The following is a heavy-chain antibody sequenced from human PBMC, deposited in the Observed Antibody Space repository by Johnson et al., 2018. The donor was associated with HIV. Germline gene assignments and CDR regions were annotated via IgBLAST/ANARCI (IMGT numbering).Heavy chain of an antibody. CDR1: GFTFSDDY. J-gene: IGHJ3*02. CDR2: ISSSGSTI. V-gene: IGHV3-11*04. Sequence: MQLVESGGGLVKPGGSLRLSCTASGFTFSDDYMSWIRQAPGKGLEWVSYISSSGSTITYADSVKGRFTISRDNTKNSLYLQMNSLRAEDTAVYYCARDRDRLNWNYGALDIWGQGTMVTVSS. D-gene: IGHD1-7*01. CDR3: ARDRDRLNWNYGALDI.